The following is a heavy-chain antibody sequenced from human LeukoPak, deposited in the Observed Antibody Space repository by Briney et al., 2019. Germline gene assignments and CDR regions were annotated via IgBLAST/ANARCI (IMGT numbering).Heavy chain of an antibody. CDR1: GGSISSYY. V-gene: IGHV4-39*07. J-gene: IGHJ3*02. D-gene: IGHD3-10*01. CDR2: IFYSGST. Sequence: SETLSLTCTVSGGSISSYYWGWIRQPPGKGLEWIGNIFYSGSTYYSPSLKSRVTISLDTSRNQFSLKLNSVTTADTAVYYCAKSNGYGLVDIWGQGTMVTVSS. CDR3: AKSNGYGLVDI.